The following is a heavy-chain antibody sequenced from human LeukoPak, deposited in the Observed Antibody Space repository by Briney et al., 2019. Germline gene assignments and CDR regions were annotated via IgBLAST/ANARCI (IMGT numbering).Heavy chain of an antibody. D-gene: IGHD3-22*01. Sequence: GGSLRLSCAASGFTVSSNYMSWVRQAPGKGLEWVSVNSGGSTYYADSVKGRFTISRDNSKNTLYLQMNSLRAEDTAVYYCASGYYDSSGYPTPFDYWGQGTLVTVSS. CDR1: GFTVSSNY. CDR2: NSGGST. CDR3: ASGYYDSSGYPTPFDY. V-gene: IGHV3-66*01. J-gene: IGHJ4*02.